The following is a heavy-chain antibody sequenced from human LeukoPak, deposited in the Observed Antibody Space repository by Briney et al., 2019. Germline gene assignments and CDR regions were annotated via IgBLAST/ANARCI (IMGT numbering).Heavy chain of an antibody. CDR3: ARGVGAISYYYYYGMDV. J-gene: IGHJ6*02. CDR1: GFTFSDYY. Sequence: GGSLRLSCAASGFTFSDYYMSWIRQAPGKGLEWVSYISSSGSTIYYADSVKGRFTISRDNAKNSLCLQMNSLRAEDTAVYYSARGVGAISYYYYYGMDVWGQGTTVTVSS. D-gene: IGHD1-26*01. V-gene: IGHV3-11*01. CDR2: ISSSGSTI.